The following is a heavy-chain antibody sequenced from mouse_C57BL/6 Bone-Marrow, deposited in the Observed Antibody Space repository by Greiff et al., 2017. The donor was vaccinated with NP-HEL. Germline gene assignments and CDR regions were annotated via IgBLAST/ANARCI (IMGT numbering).Heavy chain of an antibody. J-gene: IGHJ3*01. CDR2: IRNKANGYTT. D-gene: IGHD2-4*01. Sequence: EVKLVESGGGLVQPGGSLSLSCAASGFTFTDYYMSWVRQPPGKALEWLGFIRNKANGYTTEYSASVKGRFTISRDNSQIILYLHMNALIAEDSASYSCSRFGHDSPFSYWGQGTLVTVSS. CDR3: SRFGHDSPFSY. V-gene: IGHV7-3*01. CDR1: GFTFTDYY.